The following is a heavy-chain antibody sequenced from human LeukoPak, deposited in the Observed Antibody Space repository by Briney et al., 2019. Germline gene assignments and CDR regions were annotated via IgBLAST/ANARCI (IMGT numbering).Heavy chain of an antibody. V-gene: IGHV3-30-3*01. CDR3: ARDAYSSGWYGDAFDI. D-gene: IGHD6-19*01. Sequence: GGSLRLSCAASGFTFSSYAMHWVRQAPGKGLEWVAVISYDGSNKYYADSVKGRFTIPRDNSKNTLYLQMNSLRAEDTAVYYCARDAYSSGWYGDAFDIWGQGTMVTVSS. CDR2: ISYDGSNK. CDR1: GFTFSSYA. J-gene: IGHJ3*02.